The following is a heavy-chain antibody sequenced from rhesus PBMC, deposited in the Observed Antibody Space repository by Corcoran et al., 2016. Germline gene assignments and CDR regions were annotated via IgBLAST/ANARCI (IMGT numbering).Heavy chain of an antibody. CDR2: IAGSGGIT. CDR1: GGSISSNY. V-gene: IGHV4-173*01. Sequence: QLQLQESGPGLVKPSETLSLTCAVSGGSISSNYWSWIRQPPGKGLEWIGRIAGSGGITAYHPALKMRVTISTDTSKNQFSLKLSSVTAADTAVYYCAIDRLTTDYWGQGVLVTVSS. D-gene: IGHD1-44*01. CDR3: AIDRLTTDY. J-gene: IGHJ4*01.